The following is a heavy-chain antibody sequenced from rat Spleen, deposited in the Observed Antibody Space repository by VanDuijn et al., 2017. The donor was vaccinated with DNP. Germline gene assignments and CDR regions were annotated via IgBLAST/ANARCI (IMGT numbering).Heavy chain of an antibody. Sequence: EVQLQESGPGLVKSAQSLFLTCSVTGYSITSNYWAWIRKFPGHKMEWMGYISYSGSTSYHPSLKSRISITRDTSKNQFLLQLNSVTTEGTATYYCASGGAGIWFAYWGQGTLVTVSS. D-gene: IGHD4-2*01. CDR2: ISYSGST. CDR3: ASGGAGIWFAY. CDR1: GYSITSNY. V-gene: IGHV3-1*01. J-gene: IGHJ3*01.